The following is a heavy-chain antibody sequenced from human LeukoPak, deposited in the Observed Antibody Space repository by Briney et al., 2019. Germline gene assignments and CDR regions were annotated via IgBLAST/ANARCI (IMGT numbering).Heavy chain of an antibody. Sequence: SGFTFNNYAMTWVRQAPGKGLEWVAGISDGGFSTYYADSVKGRFTISRDNSKNTLYLQMNSLRADDTAVYYCAKAGTYYYDSSGYYSGYYFDYWGQGTLVTVSS. CDR2: ISDGGFST. V-gene: IGHV3-23*01. J-gene: IGHJ4*02. CDR3: AKAGTYYYDSSGYYSGYYFDY. CDR1: GFTFNNYA. D-gene: IGHD3-22*01.